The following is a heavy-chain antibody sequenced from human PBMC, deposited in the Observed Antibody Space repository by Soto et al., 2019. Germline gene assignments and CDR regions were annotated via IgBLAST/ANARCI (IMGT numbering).Heavy chain of an antibody. CDR3: ARPANTVADHFDL. D-gene: IGHD4-17*01. J-gene: IGHJ4*02. CDR2: IYPSDSDT. Sequence: GESLKISCQVSGYTFTIYWIGWVRQMPGKGLEWMGIIYPSDSDTRYSPSFQGQVTISADQSINAAYLQWDSLKASDTAIYYCARPANTVADHFDLWGQGTPVTVSS. CDR1: GYTFTIYW. V-gene: IGHV5-51*01.